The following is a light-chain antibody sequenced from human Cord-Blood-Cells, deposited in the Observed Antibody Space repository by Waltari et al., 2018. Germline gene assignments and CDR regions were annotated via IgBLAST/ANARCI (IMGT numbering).Light chain of an antibody. J-gene: IGLJ2*01. CDR2: EVS. Sequence: QSALTQPPSAAASPGQSLTISCTGTSSDGGGDNYVYWYQQHPGKAPKLMIYEVSRRPSGVPDRFSCSKSGNTASLTVSGLQAEDEADYYCSSYAGSNNVVFGGGTKLTVL. CDR3: SSYAGSNNVV. V-gene: IGLV2-8*01. CDR1: SSDGGGDNY.